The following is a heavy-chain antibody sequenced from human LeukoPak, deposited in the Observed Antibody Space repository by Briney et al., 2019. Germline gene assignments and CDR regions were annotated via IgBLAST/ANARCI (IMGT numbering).Heavy chain of an antibody. CDR1: GGSISSYY. D-gene: IGHD6-19*01. CDR3: ARVQVSSGWYFDY. CDR2: IYYSGST. J-gene: IGHJ4*02. Sequence: SETLPLTCTVSGGSISSYYWSWIRQPPGKGLEWIGYIYYSGSTNYNPSLKSRVTISVDTSKNQFSLKLSSVTAADTAVYYCARVQVSSGWYFDYWGQGTLVTVSS. V-gene: IGHV4-59*01.